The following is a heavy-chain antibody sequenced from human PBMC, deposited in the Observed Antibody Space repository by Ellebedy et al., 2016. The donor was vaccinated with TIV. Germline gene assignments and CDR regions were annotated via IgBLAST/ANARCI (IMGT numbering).Heavy chain of an antibody. J-gene: IGHJ4*02. CDR1: GFTFDDYA. D-gene: IGHD3-16*01. CDR3: AKDKFPSSIGPFDY. Sequence: SLKISCTASGFTFDDYAMHWVRQAPGKGPEWVSGISLYSGDIGYADSVKGQFTISRDNAENSLSLQMDSLKTEDTALYYCAKDKFPSSIGPFDYWGQGTLVTVSS. V-gene: IGHV3-9*01. CDR2: ISLYSGDI.